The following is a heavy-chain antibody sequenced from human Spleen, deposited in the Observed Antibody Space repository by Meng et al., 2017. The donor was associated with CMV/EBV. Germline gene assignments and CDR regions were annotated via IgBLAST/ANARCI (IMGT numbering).Heavy chain of an antibody. Sequence: ASVKVSCKASGYTFTSYGISWVRQAPGQGLEWMGWISAYNGNTNYAQKLQGRVTMTTDTSTSTAYMELRSLRSDDTAVYYCARDLTRSGYDSGRYYFDYWDQGTLVTVSS. V-gene: IGHV1-18*01. CDR3: ARDLTRSGYDSGRYYFDY. CDR2: ISAYNGNT. D-gene: IGHD5-12*01. J-gene: IGHJ4*02. CDR1: GYTFTSYG.